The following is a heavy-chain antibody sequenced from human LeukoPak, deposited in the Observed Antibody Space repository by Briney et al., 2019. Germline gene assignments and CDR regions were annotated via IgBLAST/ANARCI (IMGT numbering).Heavy chain of an antibody. CDR2: IGSDSNT. CDR3: AKGFSVTT. Sequence: GGSLRLSCAASGFTFSRNAMGWVRQAPGKGLEWVSGIGSDSNTHYADSVKGRFTISRDNSQNTLYLQMTSLRAEDTALYYCAKGFSVTTWGQGTLVTVSS. CDR1: GFTFSRNA. D-gene: IGHD2-21*02. J-gene: IGHJ5*02. V-gene: IGHV3-23*01.